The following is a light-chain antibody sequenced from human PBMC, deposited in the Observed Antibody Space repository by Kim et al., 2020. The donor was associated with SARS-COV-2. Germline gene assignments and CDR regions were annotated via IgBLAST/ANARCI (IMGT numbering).Light chain of an antibody. CDR2: AAS. Sequence: DIQMTQSPSALSASVGDRVTITCRTSQNINSQLNWYHQQPGRAPKLLIYAASNLQGGVPSRFSGGGYETDFTLTISSLQPEDFATYYCQETYISPFTFGPGTKVDIK. CDR3: QETYISPFT. V-gene: IGKV1-39*01. CDR1: QNINSQ. J-gene: IGKJ3*01.